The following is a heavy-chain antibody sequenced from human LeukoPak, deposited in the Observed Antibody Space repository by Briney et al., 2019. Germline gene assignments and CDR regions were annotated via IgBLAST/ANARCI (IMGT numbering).Heavy chain of an antibody. CDR3: ARGPSPLVRGVIKRPRYFDY. CDR2: IYYSGNT. V-gene: IGHV4-39*07. D-gene: IGHD3-10*01. CDR1: VGSISSSSYY. J-gene: IGHJ4*02. Sequence: SETLSLTCTVSVGSISSSSYYWGWIRQPPGKGLEWIGSIYYSGNTNYNPSLKSRVTISVDTSKNQFSLKLSSVTAADTAVYYCARGPSPLVRGVIKRPRYFDYWGQGTLVTVSS.